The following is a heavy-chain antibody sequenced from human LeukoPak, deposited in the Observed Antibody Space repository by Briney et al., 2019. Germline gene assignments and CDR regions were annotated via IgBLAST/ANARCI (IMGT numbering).Heavy chain of an antibody. CDR1: GYTFTDYY. J-gene: IGHJ4*02. D-gene: IGHD3-16*01. CDR2: INPNSGAA. Sequence: ASVKVSCKASGYTFTDYYMYWLRHAPGQGLEWMGWINPNSGAATYAQRFQGRVTMTRDTSISTDYMELSRLRSDDTAVYYCARDGDAVMPDFDYWGQGTLVTVSS. V-gene: IGHV1-2*02. CDR3: ARDGDAVMPDFDY.